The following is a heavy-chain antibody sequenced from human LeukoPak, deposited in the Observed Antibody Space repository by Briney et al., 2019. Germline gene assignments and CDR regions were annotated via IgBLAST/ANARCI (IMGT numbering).Heavy chain of an antibody. J-gene: IGHJ4*02. Sequence: SETLSLTCTVSGGSISTYYWSWIRQPPGKGLEGIGYLYYSGSTDHNPSLKSRVSIFVDTSKNQFYVNLNSVTAADTAVYYCARGGDGYFDHWGQGTLVTVSS. CDR2: LYYSGST. CDR1: GGSISTYY. V-gene: IGHV4-59*01. D-gene: IGHD2-8*01. CDR3: ARGGDGYFDH.